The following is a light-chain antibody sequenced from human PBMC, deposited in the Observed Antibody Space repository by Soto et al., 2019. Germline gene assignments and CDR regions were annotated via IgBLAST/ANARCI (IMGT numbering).Light chain of an antibody. V-gene: IGKV3-15*01. J-gene: IGKJ1*01. CDR3: QQYGSSPWT. Sequence: EVAMTQSPATLSVSPGERATLSCRASRSVSSNLAWYQQKLGQAPRLLIYGASTRAPGIPDRFSAGGSGTEFTLTISSLQSEDFAVYYCQQYGSSPWTFGQGTKVEIK. CDR2: GAS. CDR1: RSVSSN.